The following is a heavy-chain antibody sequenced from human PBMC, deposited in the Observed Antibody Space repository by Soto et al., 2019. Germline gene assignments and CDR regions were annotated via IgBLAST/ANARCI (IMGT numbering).Heavy chain of an antibody. Sequence: EVQLVESGGGLVQPGGSLRLYCAASGFTFSRYSMNWVRQAPGKGLEWGSYISSSSSPIYYAESVRGRFSISRDNAKNSLYLQMNSLRDKDTAVYYCAKDQLGGWYLHYWGQGTLVTVSS. CDR3: AKDQLGGWYLHY. CDR1: GFTFSRYS. V-gene: IGHV3-48*02. J-gene: IGHJ4*02. CDR2: ISSSSSPI. D-gene: IGHD1-26*01.